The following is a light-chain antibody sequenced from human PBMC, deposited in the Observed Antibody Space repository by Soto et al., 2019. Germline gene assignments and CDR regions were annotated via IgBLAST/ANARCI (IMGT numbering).Light chain of an antibody. V-gene: IGKV1-39*01. CDR2: AAS. Sequence: DIQMTQSPSSLSASVGERVTITCRASQSISSYLNWYQQKPGKAPKLLIYAASSLQSGVPSRFSGSGSGTDFTLTISSLQPDDFATYYCQQYMSYSFGQGTKVDIK. CDR3: QQYMSYS. J-gene: IGKJ1*01. CDR1: QSISSY.